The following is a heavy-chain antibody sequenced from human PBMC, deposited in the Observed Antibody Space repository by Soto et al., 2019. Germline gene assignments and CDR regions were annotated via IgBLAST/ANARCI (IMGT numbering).Heavy chain of an antibody. V-gene: IGHV1-69*02. CDR3: ATTYGSGSTHFDS. Sequence: QVQLVQSGAAVRQPGSSVKVSCTASGDTFNFYTISWVRQAPGQGLEWMGRVIPMLRMSNYAQKFQGRVTISADKSTSTAYMALSSLRSDDTAVYYCATTYGSGSTHFDSWGQGTLVTVSS. J-gene: IGHJ4*02. CDR1: GDTFNFYT. D-gene: IGHD3-10*01. CDR2: VIPMLRMS.